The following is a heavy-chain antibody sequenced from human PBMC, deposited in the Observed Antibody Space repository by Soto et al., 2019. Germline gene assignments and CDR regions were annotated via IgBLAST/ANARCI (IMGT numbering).Heavy chain of an antibody. D-gene: IGHD3-22*01. J-gene: IGHJ6*02. CDR3: AREGSSGLDYGMDV. CDR2: IYYSGST. CDR1: GGSISSGGYY. Sequence: QVQLQESGPGLVKPSQTLSLTCTVSGGSISSGGYYWSWIRQHPGKGLEWIGYIYYSGSTYYNPSLKSRVTISVDTSKNQFSLKLSSVTAADTAVYCCAREGSSGLDYGMDVWGQGTTVTVSS. V-gene: IGHV4-31*03.